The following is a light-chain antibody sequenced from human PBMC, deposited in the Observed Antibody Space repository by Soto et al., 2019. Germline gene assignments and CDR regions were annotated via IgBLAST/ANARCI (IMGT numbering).Light chain of an antibody. CDR3: QQYNIWPPS. CDR1: QTVSSF. J-gene: IGKJ3*01. CDR2: GAS. V-gene: IGKV3D-15*01. Sequence: EIVMTQSPATLSVSPGERATLSCRASQTVSSFFAWYQQKPGQAPSLLIYGASTRATGIPARFSGSGSGTEFTLTISSLQSEDFSVYYCQQYNIWPPSFGPGTKEDIK.